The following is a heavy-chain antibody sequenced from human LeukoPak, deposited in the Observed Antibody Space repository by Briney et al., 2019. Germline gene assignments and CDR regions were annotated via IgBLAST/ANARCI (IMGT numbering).Heavy chain of an antibody. V-gene: IGHV4-4*07. CDR2: IYSTGST. CDR1: GGSISCYY. CDR3: ARQIASAGTAGFDF. Sequence: SETLSLTCTVSGGSISCYYGSWIRQPAGKGLEWIGRIYSTGSTNYNPSLKSRVTMSVDTSKNQFSLRLRSVTAADSAVYYCARQIASAGTAGFDFWGQGALVTVSS. D-gene: IGHD6-13*01. J-gene: IGHJ4*02.